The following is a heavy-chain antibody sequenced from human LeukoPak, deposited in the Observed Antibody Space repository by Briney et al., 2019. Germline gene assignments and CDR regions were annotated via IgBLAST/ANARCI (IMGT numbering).Heavy chain of an antibody. CDR2: IYYSGST. CDR1: GGSISSSSYY. V-gene: IGHV4-39*01. J-gene: IGHJ1*01. D-gene: IGHD3-10*01. CDR3: ARSGSRYYAPRGYFQH. Sequence: SETLSLTCTVSGGSISSSSYYWRWIRQPPGKGLEWIGRIYYSGSTYYNPSLKSRITISVDTSKNQFSLKLSSVTAADTAVYYCARSGSRYYAPRGYFQHWGQGTLVTVSS.